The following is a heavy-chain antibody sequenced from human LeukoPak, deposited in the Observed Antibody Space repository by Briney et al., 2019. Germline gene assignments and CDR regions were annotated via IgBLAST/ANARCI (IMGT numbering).Heavy chain of an antibody. D-gene: IGHD2-2*01. Sequence: PGGSLRLSCVASGFTFSNYWILWVRQAPGKGLMWVSLISTDGKSTRYAESVKGRFTISRDNAKNALYLQMDILRVEDTALYFCARDYQFIQEVWGQGTTVTVSS. CDR2: ISTDGKST. J-gene: IGHJ6*02. CDR1: GFTFSNYW. CDR3: ARDYQFIQEV. V-gene: IGHV3-74*01.